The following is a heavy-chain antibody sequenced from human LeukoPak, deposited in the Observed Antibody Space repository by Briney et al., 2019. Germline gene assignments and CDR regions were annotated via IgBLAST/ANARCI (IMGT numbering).Heavy chain of an antibody. CDR1: GGSISSSSYY. D-gene: IGHD4-17*01. CDR2: IYYSGST. Sequence: PSETLSLTCTVSGGSISSSSYYWGWIRQPPGTGLEWIGSIYYSGSTYYNPSLKSRVTISVDTSKNQFSLKLSSVAAADTAVYYCARFGTVTSDAFDIWGQGTMVTVSS. V-gene: IGHV4-39*01. CDR3: ARFGTVTSDAFDI. J-gene: IGHJ3*02.